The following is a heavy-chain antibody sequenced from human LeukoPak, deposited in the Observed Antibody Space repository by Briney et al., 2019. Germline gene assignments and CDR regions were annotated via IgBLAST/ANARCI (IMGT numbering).Heavy chain of an antibody. D-gene: IGHD2-15*01. V-gene: IGHV4-4*02. CDR1: GGSISSSNW. Sequence: PSETLSLTCAVSGGSISSSNWWSWVRQPPGKGLEWSGEIYHSGTTNYNPSLKSRVTISLDKSKNHFSLKLDSVTAADTAVYYCARDVGYCSGGRCDEYWGQGTLVTVSS. J-gene: IGHJ4*02. CDR3: ARDVGYCSGGRCDEY. CDR2: IYHSGTT.